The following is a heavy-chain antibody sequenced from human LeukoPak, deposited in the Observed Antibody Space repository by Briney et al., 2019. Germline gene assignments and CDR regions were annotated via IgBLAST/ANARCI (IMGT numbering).Heavy chain of an antibody. J-gene: IGHJ6*03. CDR3: ARGVRIMVRGVITASGYYYYMDV. Sequence: PSETLSLTCAVYGGSFSGYYWSWIRQPPGKGLEWIGEINHSGSTNYNPSLKSRVPISVDTSKNQFSLKLSSVTAADTAVYYCARGVRIMVRGVITASGYYYYMDVWGKGTTVTVSS. CDR2: INHSGST. D-gene: IGHD3-10*01. CDR1: GGSFSGYY. V-gene: IGHV4-34*01.